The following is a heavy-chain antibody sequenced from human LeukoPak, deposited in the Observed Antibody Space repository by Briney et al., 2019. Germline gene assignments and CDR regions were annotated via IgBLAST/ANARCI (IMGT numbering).Heavy chain of an antibody. CDR3: ACLEGITIFGVVIRVDV. CDR2: IIPIFGTA. D-gene: IGHD3-3*01. Sequence: SVKVSCMPSRGTFSSYAISWVRQAPRQGLEWVGGIIPIFGTANYAQKLQGRVTITADESTSTAYMELSSLRSEDTAVYYCACLEGITIFGVVIRVDVWGQGTTVTVSS. J-gene: IGHJ6*02. V-gene: IGHV1-69*13. CDR1: RGTFSSYA.